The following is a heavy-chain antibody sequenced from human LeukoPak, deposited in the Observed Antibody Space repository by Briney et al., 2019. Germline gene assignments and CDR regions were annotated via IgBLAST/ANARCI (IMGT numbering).Heavy chain of an antibody. CDR1: GGSISNYH. Sequence: PSETLSLTCTVSGGSISNYHWSWIRQPAGQGLEWIGRIYDSGSTNYNPSLESRVTMSVDTAKNQFSLKVTSVTAADTAVYYCARDRFCSGGTCYPEGRNWFDPWGQGTLVTVSS. CDR2: IYDSGST. CDR3: ARDRFCSGGTCYPEGRNWFDP. V-gene: IGHV4-4*07. D-gene: IGHD2-15*01. J-gene: IGHJ5*02.